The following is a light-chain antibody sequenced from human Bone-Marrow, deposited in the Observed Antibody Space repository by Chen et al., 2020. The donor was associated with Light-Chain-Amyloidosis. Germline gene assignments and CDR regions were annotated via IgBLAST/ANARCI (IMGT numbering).Light chain of an antibody. V-gene: IGKV3-11*01. CDR2: DAS. CDR1: HSVSTS. J-gene: IGKJ4*01. Sequence: ENVLTQFPATLPLSPGESATLSCRATHSVSTSLAWYQQKVGQPPRLLIDDASSRATGIPARLSGSGNGTGFTLTSANVKPDDLGVYYCRQSSQWPFTFGGGAKVEI. CDR3: RQSSQWPFT.